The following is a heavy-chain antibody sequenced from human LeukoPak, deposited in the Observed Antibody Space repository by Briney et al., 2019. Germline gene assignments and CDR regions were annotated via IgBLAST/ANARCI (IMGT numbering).Heavy chain of an antibody. CDR3: ARHVGSSSLIFDY. CDR1: GGSISSYY. D-gene: IGHD6-6*01. CDR2: IYTSGST. V-gene: IGHV4-4*09. J-gene: IGHJ4*02. Sequence: SETLSLTCTVSGGSISSYYWSWIRQPPGKGLEWIGYIYTSGSTNYNPSLKSRVTISVDTSKNQFSLKLSSVTAADTPVYYCARHVGSSSLIFDYWGQGTLVTVSS.